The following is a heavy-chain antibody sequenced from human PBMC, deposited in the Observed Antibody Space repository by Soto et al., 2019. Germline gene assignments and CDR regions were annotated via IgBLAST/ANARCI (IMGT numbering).Heavy chain of an antibody. J-gene: IGHJ5*02. CDR2: IYYTGST. CDR3: ARHLGYDSSGYYRNWFDP. CDR1: GVSISSYY. D-gene: IGHD3-22*01. Sequence: SETLSFTCTVSGVSISSYYWSWIRQPPGKGLEWIGYIYYTGSTNYNPSLKSRVTISVDTSKNQFSLKLNSVTAADTAVYYCARHLGYDSSGYYRNWFDPWGQGTLVTVSS. V-gene: IGHV4-59*08.